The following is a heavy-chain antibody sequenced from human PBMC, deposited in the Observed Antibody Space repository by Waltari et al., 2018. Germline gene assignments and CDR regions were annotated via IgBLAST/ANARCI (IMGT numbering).Heavy chain of an antibody. D-gene: IGHD3-22*01. Sequence: QVQLQESGPGLVKPSETLSLTCTVSGGSISSYYWSWIRKPPGKGLEWIGYIYYSGSTNYNPSLKSRVTISVDTSKNQFSLKLSSVTAADTAVYYCARGDYYDSSGYYYYYYGMDVWGQGTTVTVSS. CDR2: IYYSGST. CDR3: ARGDYYDSSGYYYYYYGMDV. J-gene: IGHJ6*02. V-gene: IGHV4-59*01. CDR1: GGSISSYY.